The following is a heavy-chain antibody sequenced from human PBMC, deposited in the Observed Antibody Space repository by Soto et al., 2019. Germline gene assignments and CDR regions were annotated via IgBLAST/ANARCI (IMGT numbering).Heavy chain of an antibody. CDR2: ISSSGSTI. D-gene: IGHD6-13*01. Sequence: GGSLRLSCAASGFTLSSYEMNWVRQAPGKGLEWVSYISSSGSTIYYADSVKGRFTISRDNAKNSLYLQMNSLRAEDTAVYYCARDEKWQQLRYFDYWGQGTLVTVSS. V-gene: IGHV3-48*03. J-gene: IGHJ4*02. CDR1: GFTLSSYE. CDR3: ARDEKWQQLRYFDY.